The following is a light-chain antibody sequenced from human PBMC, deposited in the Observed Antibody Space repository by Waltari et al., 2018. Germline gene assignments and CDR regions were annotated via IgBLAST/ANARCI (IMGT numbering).Light chain of an antibody. J-gene: IGLJ3*02. CDR3: SSRDTSGDHWV. Sequence: SSELTQDPAVSVALGQTVRITCQGDSLSTSYATWYQQRPRQAPILVIYPRKSRPSGIPDRFSGSSSGNTASLTITGAQAEDEADYYCSSRDTSGDHWVFGGGTKLTVL. CDR2: PRK. CDR1: SLSTSY. V-gene: IGLV3-19*01.